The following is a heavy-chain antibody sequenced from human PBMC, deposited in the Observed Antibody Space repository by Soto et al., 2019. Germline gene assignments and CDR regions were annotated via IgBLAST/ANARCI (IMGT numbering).Heavy chain of an antibody. J-gene: IGHJ1*01. CDR3: ARALRYSSGGSCHGEIARTFES. Sequence: QVQLVQSGAEVKKPGASLKVSCKASGYTFSSYGITCVRQAPGQRLEWMGWISADNGNTNYAQKLQGRGTITTDTSTSEAYLEMRRLGSDDTAVHFCARALRYSSGGSCHGEIARTFESCGQATPVTVSS. CDR1: GYTFSSYG. CDR2: ISADNGNT. V-gene: IGHV1-18*01. D-gene: IGHD2-15*01.